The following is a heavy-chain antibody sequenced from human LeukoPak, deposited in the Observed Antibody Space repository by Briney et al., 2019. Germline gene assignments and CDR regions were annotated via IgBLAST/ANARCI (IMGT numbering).Heavy chain of an antibody. CDR3: ARHRFGGFYYFDY. Sequence: PSETLSLTCAVYGGSFSGYYWSWIRQPPGKGLEWIGEINHSGSTYYNPSLKSRVTISVDTSKNQFSLKLTSVTAPDTAVYYCARHRFGGFYYFDYWGQGTLVTVSS. CDR1: GGSFSGYY. V-gene: IGHV4-34*01. CDR2: INHSGST. J-gene: IGHJ4*02. D-gene: IGHD3-10*01.